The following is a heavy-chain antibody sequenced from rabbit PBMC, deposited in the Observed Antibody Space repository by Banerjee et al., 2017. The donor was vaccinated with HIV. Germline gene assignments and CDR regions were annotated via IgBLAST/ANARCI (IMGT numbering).Heavy chain of an antibody. J-gene: IGHJ4*01. CDR3: ARRTTSDTTGTFNL. CDR2: IRSASGST. Sequence: QEQLKETGGGLVQPGGSLTLTCTVSGFSLSGNDMCWVRQAPGKGLEWIGCIRSASGSTYYANSMKTRYTISSDNAQNTVSLKMTSLTAADTATYFCARRTTSDTTGTFNLWGQGTLVTVS. CDR1: GFSLSGND. D-gene: IGHD7-1*01. V-gene: IGHV1S29*01.